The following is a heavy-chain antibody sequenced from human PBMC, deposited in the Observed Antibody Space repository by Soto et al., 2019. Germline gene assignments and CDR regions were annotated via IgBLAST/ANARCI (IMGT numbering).Heavy chain of an antibody. J-gene: IGHJ4*02. D-gene: IGHD5-12*01. CDR1: GFTFSNAW. Sequence: PGGSLRLSCAASGFTFSNAWMSWVRQAPGKGLEWVGRIKSKTDGGTTDYAAPVKGRFTISRDDSKNTLYLQMNSLKTEDTAVYYCTTDSNVDIVATMFDYWGQGTLVTVSS. CDR3: TTDSNVDIVATMFDY. V-gene: IGHV3-15*01. CDR2: IKSKTDGGTT.